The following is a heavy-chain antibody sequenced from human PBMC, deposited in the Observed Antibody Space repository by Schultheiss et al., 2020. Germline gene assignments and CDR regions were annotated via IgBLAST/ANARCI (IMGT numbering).Heavy chain of an antibody. CDR3: AKEQVSRLRPPYYFDY. J-gene: IGHJ4*02. CDR2: INPNSGGT. Sequence: ASVKVSCKTSGYTFTGWYMHWVRQAPGQGLEWMGWINPNSGGTNYAQKFQGRVTMTRDTSISTAYMELSRLRSDDTAVYHCAKEQVSRLRPPYYFDYWGQGTLVTVSS. CDR1: GYTFTGWY. D-gene: IGHD4-17*01. V-gene: IGHV1-2*02.